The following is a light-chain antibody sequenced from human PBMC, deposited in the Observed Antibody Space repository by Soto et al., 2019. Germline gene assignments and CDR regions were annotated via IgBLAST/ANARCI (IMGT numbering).Light chain of an antibody. CDR1: SSDVGGYNF. Sequence: QSALTQPPSASGSPGQSVTISCTGTSSDVGGYNFVSWYQHFPGKAPKLIIYEVTKRPSGVPDRFAASKSGNTASLTVSGLQTDDEADYYCSSYGGSNNFVFGTGTKLTVL. CDR2: EVT. CDR3: SSYGGSNNFV. J-gene: IGLJ1*01. V-gene: IGLV2-8*01.